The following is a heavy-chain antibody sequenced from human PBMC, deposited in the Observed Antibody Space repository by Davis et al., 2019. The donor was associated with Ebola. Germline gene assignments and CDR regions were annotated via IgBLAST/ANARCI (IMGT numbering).Heavy chain of an antibody. CDR2: INPNSGVT. J-gene: IGHJ4*02. Sequence: ASVKVSCKASGYTFTGYYMHWVRQAPGQGLEWTGWINPNSGVTNYAQKFQGWVTMTRDTSISTAYMGLSRLRSDDTAVYYCARNGDYIWGSYRHPYFDYWGQGTLVTVSS. D-gene: IGHD3-16*02. CDR3: ARNGDYIWGSYRHPYFDY. CDR1: GYTFTGYY. V-gene: IGHV1-2*04.